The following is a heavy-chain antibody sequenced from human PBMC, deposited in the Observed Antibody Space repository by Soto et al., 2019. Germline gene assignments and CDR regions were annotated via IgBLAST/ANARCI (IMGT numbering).Heavy chain of an antibody. D-gene: IGHD6-19*01. Sequence: EVQLVESGGGLVKPGGSLRLSCAASGFTFSSYSMNWVRQAPGKGLEWVSSISSSSSYIYYADSVKGRFTISRDNAKNSLSLQMNSLRAEDTAVYYCARDQVAGTRYFDLWGRGTLVTVSS. J-gene: IGHJ2*01. CDR2: ISSSSSYI. CDR1: GFTFSSYS. CDR3: ARDQVAGTRYFDL. V-gene: IGHV3-21*01.